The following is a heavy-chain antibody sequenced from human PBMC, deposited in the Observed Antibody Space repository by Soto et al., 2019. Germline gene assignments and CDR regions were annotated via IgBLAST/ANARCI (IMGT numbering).Heavy chain of an antibody. J-gene: IGHJ6*03. V-gene: IGHV4-39*01. CDR1: GGSISSSSYY. Sequence: PSETLSLTCTVSGGSISSSSYYWGWIRQPPGKGLEWIGSIYYSGSTYYNPSLKSRVTISVDTSKNQFSLKLSSVTAADTAVYYCARTFVDTAMESYYYYYMDVWGKGTTVTVSS. D-gene: IGHD5-18*01. CDR3: ARTFVDTAMESYYYYYMDV. CDR2: IYYSGST.